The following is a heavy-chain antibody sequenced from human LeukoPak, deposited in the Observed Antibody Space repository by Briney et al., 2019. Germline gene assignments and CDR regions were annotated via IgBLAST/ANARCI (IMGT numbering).Heavy chain of an antibody. CDR2: IYYSGST. Sequence: SETLSLTCTVSGGSISSYYWSWIRQPPGKGLEWIGYIYYSGSTNYNSSLKSRVTISVDTSKNQFSLKLSSVTAADTAVYYCARTFSSGWYSYYFDYWGQGTLVTVSS. J-gene: IGHJ4*02. V-gene: IGHV4-59*01. CDR3: ARTFSSGWYSYYFDY. CDR1: GGSISSYY. D-gene: IGHD6-19*01.